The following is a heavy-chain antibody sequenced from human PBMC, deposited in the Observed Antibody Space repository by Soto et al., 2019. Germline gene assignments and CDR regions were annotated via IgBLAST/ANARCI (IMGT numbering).Heavy chain of an antibody. J-gene: IGHJ6*02. V-gene: IGHV3-66*01. CDR1: GFTVTNDY. CDR2: IYSGGST. Sequence: EVQVVESGRGLVQPGGSLRLTCAASGFTVTNDYMTWVRQAPGKGLEWVSVIYSGGSTYYGDSVRDRFVISRDNSKNLLYLQMNSLRVEDTAIYYCARDPGDRNGMSAWGQGTTVTVSS. D-gene: IGHD1-26*01. CDR3: ARDPGDRNGMSA.